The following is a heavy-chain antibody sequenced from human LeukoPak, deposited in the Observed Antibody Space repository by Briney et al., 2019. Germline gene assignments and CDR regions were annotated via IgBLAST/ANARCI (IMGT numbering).Heavy chain of an antibody. Sequence: PSETLSLTCAVYGGSFSGYYWSWIRQPPGKGLEWIGEINHSGSTNYNPSFKSRVTISVDTSKNQFSLKLSSVTAADTAVYYCARHVFGYCSGGSCRRDWFDPWGQGTLVTVSS. V-gene: IGHV4-34*01. D-gene: IGHD2-15*01. CDR3: ARHVFGYCSGGSCRRDWFDP. J-gene: IGHJ5*02. CDR2: INHSGST. CDR1: GGSFSGYY.